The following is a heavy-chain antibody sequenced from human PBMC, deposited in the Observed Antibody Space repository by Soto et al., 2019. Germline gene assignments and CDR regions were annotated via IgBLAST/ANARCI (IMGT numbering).Heavy chain of an antibody. V-gene: IGHV1-46*01. CDR2: ISPDGGST. Sequence: GASVKVSCKASGYDFTDHYIHWVRQAPGQGLEWMGIISPDGGSTRYSQQFQARITMTRDTSTSTVYMELRSLRSDDTAVYYCATQMADFDYWGQGTLVTVSS. CDR1: GYDFTDHY. CDR3: ATQMADFDY. D-gene: IGHD6-19*01. J-gene: IGHJ4*02.